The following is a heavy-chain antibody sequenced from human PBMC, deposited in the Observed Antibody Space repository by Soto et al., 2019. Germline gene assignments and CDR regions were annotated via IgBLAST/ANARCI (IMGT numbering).Heavy chain of an antibody. V-gene: IGHV4-59*01. Sequence: SETLSLTCTVSGGSISSYYWSWIRQPPGKGLEWIGYIYYSGSISYKSSLKSRVTISVDTSRNQFSLRLSSVTAADTAVYYCARVHYDILTAYSYYFDSWGQGNLVTVSS. D-gene: IGHD3-9*01. CDR2: IYYSGSI. J-gene: IGHJ4*02. CDR1: GGSISSYY. CDR3: ARVHYDILTAYSYYFDS.